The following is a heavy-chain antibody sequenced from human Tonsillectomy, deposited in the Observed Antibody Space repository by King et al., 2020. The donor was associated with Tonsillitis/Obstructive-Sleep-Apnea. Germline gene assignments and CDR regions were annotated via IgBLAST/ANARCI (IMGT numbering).Heavy chain of an antibody. CDR1: GYTFTSYY. CDR2: INPSGGST. CDR3: ARVVGYCSGGSCYSGAEYFQH. V-gene: IGHV1-46*01. D-gene: IGHD2-15*01. J-gene: IGHJ1*01. Sequence: QLVQSGAEVKKPGASVKVSCKASGYTFTSYYMHWVRQAPGQGLEWMGIINPSGGSTSYAQKFQGRVTMTRDTSTSTVYMELSSLRSEDTAVYYSARVVGYCSGGSCYSGAEYFQHWGQGTLVTVSS.